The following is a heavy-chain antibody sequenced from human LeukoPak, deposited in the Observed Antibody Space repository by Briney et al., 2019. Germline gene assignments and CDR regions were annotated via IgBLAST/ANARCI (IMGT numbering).Heavy chain of an antibody. J-gene: IGHJ4*02. Sequence: GASVKVSCKASGGTFSSYAISWVRQAPGQGLEWMGRIIPIFGTANYAQKFQGRVTITTDESTSTAYMELSSLRSEDTAVYYCAREITMVRGVVLSFDYWGQGTLVTVFS. D-gene: IGHD3-10*01. CDR1: GGTFSSYA. V-gene: IGHV1-69*05. CDR2: IIPIFGTA. CDR3: AREITMVRGVVLSFDY.